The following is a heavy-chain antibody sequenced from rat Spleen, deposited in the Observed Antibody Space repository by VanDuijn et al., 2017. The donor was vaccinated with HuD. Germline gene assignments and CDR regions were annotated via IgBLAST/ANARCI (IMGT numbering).Heavy chain of an antibody. CDR2: IIYDGSNT. Sequence: EVQLVESGGGLVQPGRSLKLSCAASGFTFSDFDMAWVRQAPTKGLEWVAAIIYDGSNTYYRDSVKGRFTISRDNAKSTLYLQMDSLRSEDTAIYYCARPTTGIPFNYWGQGVMVTVSS. CDR1: GFTFSDFD. CDR3: ARPTTGIPFNY. V-gene: IGHV5-17*01. J-gene: IGHJ2*01. D-gene: IGHD1-9*01.